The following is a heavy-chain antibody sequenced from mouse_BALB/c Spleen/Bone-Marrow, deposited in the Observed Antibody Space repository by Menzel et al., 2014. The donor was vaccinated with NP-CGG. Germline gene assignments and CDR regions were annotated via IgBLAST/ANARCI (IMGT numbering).Heavy chain of an antibody. V-gene: IGHV1-37*01. CDR3: GRSYGYDDWFAY. CDR1: CYSFTGYF. CDR2: INPYNGDT. Sequence: VTLKECGPELVKPGASVKISCKASCYSFTGYFMNWVKQSHGKSLEWIGRINPYNGDTFYNQKFKGKATLTVDKSSSTAHMELLSLTSEDSAVYYCGRSYGYDDWFAYWGQGTLVTVSA. D-gene: IGHD2-2*01. J-gene: IGHJ3*01.